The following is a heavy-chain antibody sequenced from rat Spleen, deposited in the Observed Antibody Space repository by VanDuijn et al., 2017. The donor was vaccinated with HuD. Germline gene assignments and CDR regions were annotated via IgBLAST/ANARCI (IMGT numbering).Heavy chain of an antibody. J-gene: IGHJ3*01. V-gene: IGHV5-31*01. CDR3: VRQETSGYSNWFTY. Sequence: EVQLVESGGGLVQPGRSLKLSCVASGFTFNNYWMTWIRQAPGKGLEWVASITNTGGSTYHPDSVKGRFSISRDDAKRTIYLYMNSLRSEDTATYYCVRQETSGYSNWFTYWGQGTLVTVSS. CDR2: ITNTGGST. D-gene: IGHD4-3*01. CDR1: GFTFNNYW.